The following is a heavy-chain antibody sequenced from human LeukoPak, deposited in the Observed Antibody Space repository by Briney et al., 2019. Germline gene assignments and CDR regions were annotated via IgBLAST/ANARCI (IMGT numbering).Heavy chain of an antibody. D-gene: IGHD2-15*01. V-gene: IGHV4-39*07. CDR2: INHSGST. Sequence: SGILSLTCTVSGGSISSSNYYWGWIRQPPGKGLEWIGEINHSGSTNYNPSLKSRVTISVDTSKNQFSLKLSSVTAADTAVYYCARLVVAASGAFDIWGQGTMVTVSS. CDR1: GGSISSSNYY. J-gene: IGHJ3*02. CDR3: ARLVVAASGAFDI.